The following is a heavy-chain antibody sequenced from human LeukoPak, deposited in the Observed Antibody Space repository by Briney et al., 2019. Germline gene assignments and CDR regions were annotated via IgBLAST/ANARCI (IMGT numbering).Heavy chain of an antibody. Sequence: GGSLRLSCASFGLHLSRLYMSWVRQAPGKGPQWVSVIYAVYSGAPIHHADSVKSRFTISRNNSKNTLFIQMDSLRAEDTAVYYCATVADFDDDYFDYWGQGTLVTVSS. CDR3: ATVADFDDDYFDY. D-gene: IGHD5-12*01. V-gene: IGHV3-53*01. CDR1: GLHLSRLY. CDR2: IYAVYSGAPI. J-gene: IGHJ4*02.